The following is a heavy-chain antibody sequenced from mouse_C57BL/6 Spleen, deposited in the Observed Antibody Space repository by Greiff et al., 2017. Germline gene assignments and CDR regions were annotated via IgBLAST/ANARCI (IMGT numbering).Heavy chain of an antibody. J-gene: IGHJ1*03. CDR2: IWWDDDK. Sequence: QVTLKVSGPGILQPSQTLSLTCSFSGFSLSTFGMGVGWIRQPSGKGLEWLAHIWWDDDKYYNPALKSRLTISKDTSKNQVFLKLANVDTADTATYYCARVLLRYFDVWGTGTTVTVSS. D-gene: IGHD2-1*01. CDR3: ARVLLRYFDV. V-gene: IGHV8-8*01. CDR1: GFSLSTFGMG.